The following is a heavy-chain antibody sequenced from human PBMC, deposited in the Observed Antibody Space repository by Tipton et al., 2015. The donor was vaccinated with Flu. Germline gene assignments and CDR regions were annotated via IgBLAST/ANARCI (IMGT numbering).Heavy chain of an antibody. CDR2: IYYSGST. Sequence: TLSLTCTVSGGSISSSSYYWGWIRQPPGKGLEWIGSIYYSGSTYYNPSLKSRVTISVDTSKNQFSLKLSSVTAADTAVYYCAREERVVVIAIHYFDYWGQGTLITVSS. D-gene: IGHD2-21*01. J-gene: IGHJ4*02. CDR1: GGSISSSSYY. V-gene: IGHV4-39*07. CDR3: AREERVVVIAIHYFDY.